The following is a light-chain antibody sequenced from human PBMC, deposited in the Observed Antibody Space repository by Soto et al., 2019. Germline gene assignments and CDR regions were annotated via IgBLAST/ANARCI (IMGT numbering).Light chain of an antibody. J-gene: IGKJ1*01. Sequence: AIQLTQAPSSLSASVGDRVTLTCRASQGISSNLAWYQQKPGKAPKVLIYAASTLQSGVPSRFSGSGSGRDFTLTVSSLQPEDFATYYCLLDYAYFWAFGQGTKVDI. CDR1: QGISSN. CDR2: AAS. V-gene: IGKV1-6*01. CDR3: LLDYAYFWA.